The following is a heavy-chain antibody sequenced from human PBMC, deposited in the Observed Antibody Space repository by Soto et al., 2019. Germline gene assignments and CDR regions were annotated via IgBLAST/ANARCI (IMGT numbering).Heavy chain of an antibody. Sequence: QVQLVQSGAEVKKPGASVKVSCKASGYTFTSFGISWVRQAPGQGLEWMGWVSAYNGNTNYAENLQGRVTMTTDTSTSTAYMALRSLRSDDTAVYYCARDHRGGTDAFDIWGQGTMVTVSS. CDR2: VSAYNGNT. J-gene: IGHJ3*02. CDR3: ARDHRGGTDAFDI. V-gene: IGHV1-18*01. D-gene: IGHD2-15*01. CDR1: GYTFTSFG.